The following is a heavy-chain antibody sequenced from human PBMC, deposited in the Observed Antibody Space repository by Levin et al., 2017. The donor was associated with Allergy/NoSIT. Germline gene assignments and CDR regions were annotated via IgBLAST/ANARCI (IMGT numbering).Heavy chain of an antibody. Sequence: GESLKISCKASGYTFTSYGISWVRQAPGQGLEWMGWISAYNGNTNYAQKLQGRVTMTTDTSTSTAYMELRSLRSDDTAVYYCARDGHSSSPPYYYYYYGMDVWGQGTTVTVSS. D-gene: IGHD6-6*01. CDR1: GYTFTSYG. CDR3: ARDGHSSSPPYYYYYYGMDV. CDR2: ISAYNGNT. V-gene: IGHV1-18*01. J-gene: IGHJ6*02.